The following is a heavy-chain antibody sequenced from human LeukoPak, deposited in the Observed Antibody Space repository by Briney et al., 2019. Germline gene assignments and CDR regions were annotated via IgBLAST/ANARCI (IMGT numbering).Heavy chain of an antibody. CDR1: GGSFSGYY. Sequence: SETLSLTCAVYGGSFSGYYWSWIRQPPGKGLEWIGEINHSGSTNYNPSLKSRVTISVDTSKNQFSLKLSSVTAADTAVYYCARGPSVFTVVRGVIIFDYWGQGTLVTVSS. D-gene: IGHD3-10*01. J-gene: IGHJ4*02. V-gene: IGHV4-34*01. CDR3: ARGPSVFTVVRGVIIFDY. CDR2: INHSGST.